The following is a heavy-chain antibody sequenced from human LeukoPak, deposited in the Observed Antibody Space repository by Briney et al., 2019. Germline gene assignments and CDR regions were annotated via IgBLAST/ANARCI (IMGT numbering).Heavy chain of an antibody. D-gene: IGHD6-13*01. CDR1: GGSFSGYY. CDR3: ASRALAAAGTKHDY. Sequence: SETLSLTCAVYGGSFSGYYWSWIRQPPGKGLEWIGEINHSGSTNYNPSLKSRVTISVDTSKNQFSLKLSSVTAADTAVYYCASRALAAAGTKHDYWGQGTLVTVSS. J-gene: IGHJ4*02. V-gene: IGHV4-34*01. CDR2: INHSGST.